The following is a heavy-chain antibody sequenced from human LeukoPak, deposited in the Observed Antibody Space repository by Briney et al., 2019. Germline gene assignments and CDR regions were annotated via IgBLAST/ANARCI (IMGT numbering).Heavy chain of an antibody. CDR1: GGSISSSSYY. Sequence: PSETLSLTCTVSGGSISSSSYYWGWIRQPPGKGLEWIGYIYYSGSTNYNPSLKSRVTISVDTSKSQFSLKLSSVTAADTAVYYCARAVVVPAATFDYWGQGTLVTVSS. CDR3: ARAVVVPAATFDY. CDR2: IYYSGST. D-gene: IGHD2-2*01. V-gene: IGHV4-61*05. J-gene: IGHJ4*02.